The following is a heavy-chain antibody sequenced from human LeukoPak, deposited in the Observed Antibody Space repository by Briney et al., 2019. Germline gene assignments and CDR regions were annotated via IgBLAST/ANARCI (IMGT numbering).Heavy chain of an antibody. J-gene: IGHJ4*02. D-gene: IGHD6-19*01. CDR1: VYTFTYYY. Sequence: ASVNVSCKSSVYTFTYYYIHWLRQAPGHGPEWMGWIYPNNGATFYAQKFQGRVMMTTDASIHTTYMELTSLRSDDTAVYYCARDPYPKYSTGWYSNYWGQGTLVTVSS. CDR3: ARDPYPKYSTGWYSNY. V-gene: IGHV1-2*02. CDR2: IYPNNGAT.